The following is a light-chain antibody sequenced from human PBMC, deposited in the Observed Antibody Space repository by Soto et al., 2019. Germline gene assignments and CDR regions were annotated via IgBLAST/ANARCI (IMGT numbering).Light chain of an antibody. Sequence: DIQMTQSPSTLSASVGDRVTITCRAIASISIDLALSQQGLGKAPKLXXFDDSNLETGVPSRFSAGGSGKEFTLTLNSLQPDDFATYYCQQYNPYAMWTFGQGTKVDIK. CDR2: DDS. CDR3: QQYNPYAMWT. J-gene: IGKJ1*01. V-gene: IGKV1-5*01. CDR1: ASISID.